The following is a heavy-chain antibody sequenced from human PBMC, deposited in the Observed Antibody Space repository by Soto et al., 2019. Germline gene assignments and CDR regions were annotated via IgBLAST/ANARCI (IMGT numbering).Heavy chain of an antibody. V-gene: IGHV3-30*18. Sequence: PGGSLRLSCAASGFTFSSYGMHWVRQAPGKGLEWVAVISYDGSNKYYADSVKGRFTISRDNSKNTLYLQMNSLRAEDTAVYYCAKDFASSSPIPPGPYYYYGMDVWGQGTTVTVSS. J-gene: IGHJ6*02. CDR2: ISYDGSNK. D-gene: IGHD2-2*01. CDR3: AKDFASSSPIPPGPYYYYGMDV. CDR1: GFTFSSYG.